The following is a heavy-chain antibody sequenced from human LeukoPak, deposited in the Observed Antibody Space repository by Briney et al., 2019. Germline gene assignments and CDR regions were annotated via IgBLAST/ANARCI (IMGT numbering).Heavy chain of an antibody. Sequence: GASVKVSCKASGYTFTSYGISWVRQAPGQGLEWMGWISAYNGNTNYAQKLQGRVTMTTDTSTSTAYMELRSLRSDDTAVYYCARDLLGGVVVARVYWFDPWGQGTLVTVSS. V-gene: IGHV1-18*01. CDR2: ISAYNGNT. CDR1: GYTFTSYG. CDR3: ARDLLGGVVVARVYWFDP. J-gene: IGHJ5*02. D-gene: IGHD2-15*01.